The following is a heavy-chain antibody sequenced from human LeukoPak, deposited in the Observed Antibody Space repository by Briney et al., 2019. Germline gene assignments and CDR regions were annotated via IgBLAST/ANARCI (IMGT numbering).Heavy chain of an antibody. CDR3: ARSGGGDYYFDY. D-gene: IGHD4-17*01. Sequence: SGPTLVNPTQTLTQTCTFSGFSLSTSGMRVSWIRQPPGKALEWLARIDWDDDKFYSTSLKTRLTISKDTSKNQVVLTMTNMDPVATATYYCARSGGGDYYFDYWGQGTLVTVSS. CDR1: GFSLSTSGMR. J-gene: IGHJ4*02. V-gene: IGHV2-70*04. CDR2: IDWDDDK.